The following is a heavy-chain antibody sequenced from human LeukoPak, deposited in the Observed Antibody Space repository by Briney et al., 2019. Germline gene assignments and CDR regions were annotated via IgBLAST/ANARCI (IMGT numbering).Heavy chain of an antibody. CDR2: IYHSGRT. CDR3: ARLILTGYSDY. Sequence: SETLSLTCAVSGYSLSSGYYWGWIRQPPGKGLEWIGSIYHSGRTYYNPSLKSRVTISVDTSKNQFSLKLSSVTAADTAVYYCARLILTGYSDYWGQGTLVTVSS. J-gene: IGHJ4*02. CDR1: GYSLSSGYY. V-gene: IGHV4-38-2*01. D-gene: IGHD3-9*01.